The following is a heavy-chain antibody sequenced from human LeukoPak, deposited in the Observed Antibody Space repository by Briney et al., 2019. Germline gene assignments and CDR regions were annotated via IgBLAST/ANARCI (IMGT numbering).Heavy chain of an antibody. CDR1: GGTFSSYA. V-gene: IGHV1-69*05. J-gene: IGHJ5*02. CDR2: IIPIFGTA. Sequence: SVKVSCKASGGTFSSYAISWVRQAPGQGLELMGRIIPIFGTANYAQKFQGRVTITTDDSTSTAYMEMSSLRSEDTAVYYCARGRGKNYYDSSGYYFNWFDPWGQGTLVTVSS. D-gene: IGHD3-22*01. CDR3: ARGRGKNYYDSSGYYFNWFDP.